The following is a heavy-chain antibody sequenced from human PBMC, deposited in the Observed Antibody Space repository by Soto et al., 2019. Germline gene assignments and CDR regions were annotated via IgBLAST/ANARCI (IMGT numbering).Heavy chain of an antibody. Sequence: SETLSLTCTVSGGSISRYYWSWIRQPPGKGLEWIGYVYYSGTTNYNPSLRSRVTISVDTSNNQFSLRLSSATAADTAVYYCSRAPSAYSRGYGMDVWGQGTTVTVSS. CDR2: VYYSGTT. J-gene: IGHJ6*02. CDR1: GGSISRYY. D-gene: IGHD5-18*01. CDR3: SRAPSAYSRGYGMDV. V-gene: IGHV4-59*01.